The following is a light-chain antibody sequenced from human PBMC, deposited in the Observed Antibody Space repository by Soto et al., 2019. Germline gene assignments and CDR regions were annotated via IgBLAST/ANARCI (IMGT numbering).Light chain of an antibody. J-gene: IGKJ4*01. CDR3: QQTYSDIS. V-gene: IGKV1-39*01. Sequence: DVRMTQSPSSLSASVVDTITITGRASRTINTYLNWFQQKPGEPPRLLIYGASTLHDGVPSRFSGRGSGADFTLTISGLQPEDFASYHCQQTYSDISFGGGTKVDIK. CDR1: RTINTY. CDR2: GAS.